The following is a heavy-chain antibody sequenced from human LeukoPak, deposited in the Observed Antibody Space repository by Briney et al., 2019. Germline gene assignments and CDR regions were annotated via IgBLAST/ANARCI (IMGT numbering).Heavy chain of an antibody. CDR1: GYTFTGYY. CDR2: INPNSGGT. Sequence: GASVKVSCKASGYTFTGYYMHWVRQAPGQGLEWMGWINPNSGGTNYAQKFQGWVTMTSDTSTSTVYMELSSLRSEDTAVYYCARDIRPNDYGVQIGLDYWGRGTLVTVSS. J-gene: IGHJ4*02. D-gene: IGHD4-17*01. CDR3: ARDIRPNDYGVQIGLDY. V-gene: IGHV1-2*04.